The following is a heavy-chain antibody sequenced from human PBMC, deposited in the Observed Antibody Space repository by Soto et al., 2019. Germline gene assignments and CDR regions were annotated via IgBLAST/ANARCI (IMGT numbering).Heavy chain of an antibody. CDR2: IDTSGTNI. Sequence: QVQLVESGGDLVKPGGSLRLSCAASGYTFSDYYMSWIRQAPGKGLEWVSYIDTSGTNIYYADSVKGRFTITRDNAKNSLSLEMNSLRDDDTDGYYCASHYDMWSGYLSPVDYWGQGTLVTVSS. D-gene: IGHD3-3*01. CDR3: ASHYDMWSGYLSPVDY. CDR1: GYTFSDYY. J-gene: IGHJ4*02. V-gene: IGHV3-11*01.